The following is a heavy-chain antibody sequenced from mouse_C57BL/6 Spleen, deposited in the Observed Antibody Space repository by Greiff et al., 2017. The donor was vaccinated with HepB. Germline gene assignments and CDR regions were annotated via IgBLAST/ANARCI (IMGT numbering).Heavy chain of an antibody. V-gene: IGHV1-15*01. CDR3: TTYYYGSSYLFDY. CDR2: IDPETGGT. Sequence: QVQLKQSGAELVRPGASVTLSCKASGYTFTDYEMHWVKQTPVHGLEWIGAIDPETGGTAYNQKFKGKAILTADKSSSTAYMELRSLTSEDSAVYYCTTYYYGSSYLFDYWGQGTTLTVSS. D-gene: IGHD1-1*01. J-gene: IGHJ2*01. CDR1: GYTFTDYE.